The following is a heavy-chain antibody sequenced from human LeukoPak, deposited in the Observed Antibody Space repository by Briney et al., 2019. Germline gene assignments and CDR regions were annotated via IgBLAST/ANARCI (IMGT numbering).Heavy chain of an antibody. D-gene: IGHD1-26*01. Sequence: PGGALRLSCAASGFTFSSYGMHWGRQAPGKGLEWVAVIPYGGSNKYCADSVKGRFTISRDNSKNTRHLQMNILRAEDTGVCYCAPAGIEVGATPFDSWGQGTLVTVSP. V-gene: IGHV3-30*03. J-gene: IGHJ4*02. CDR1: GFTFSSYG. CDR3: APAGIEVGATPFDS. CDR2: IPYGGSNK.